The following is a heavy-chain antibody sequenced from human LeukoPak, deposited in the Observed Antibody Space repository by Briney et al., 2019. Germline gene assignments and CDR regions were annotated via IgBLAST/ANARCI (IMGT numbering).Heavy chain of an antibody. J-gene: IGHJ4*02. Sequence: GGSLRLSCAASGFTFSSYSMHWVRQAPGKGLEWVAFIRYDGSNKYYADSVKGRFTISRDNSKNTLYLQMNSLRAEDTAVYYCAVIWFGELALDYWGQGTLVTVSS. CDR1: GFTFSSYS. V-gene: IGHV3-30*02. D-gene: IGHD3-10*01. CDR3: AVIWFGELALDY. CDR2: IRYDGSNK.